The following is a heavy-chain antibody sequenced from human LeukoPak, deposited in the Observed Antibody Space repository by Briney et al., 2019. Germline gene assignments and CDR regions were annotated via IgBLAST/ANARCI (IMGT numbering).Heavy chain of an antibody. CDR3: AGGYGWTTNY. V-gene: IGHV3-7*04. J-gene: IGHJ4*02. CDR2: IKEDGSEK. D-gene: IGHD3-10*01. Sequence: PGESLRLSCAASGFIFKKYWMNWVRQVPGKGLEWVANIKEDGSEKNYVDSLKGRFTISRDNAKNSLYLQMNSLRAEDTAVYYCAGGYGWTTNYWGQGTLVTVSS. CDR1: GFIFKKYW.